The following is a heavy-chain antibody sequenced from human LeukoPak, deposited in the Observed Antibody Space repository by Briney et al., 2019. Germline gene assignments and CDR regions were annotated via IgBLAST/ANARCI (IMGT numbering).Heavy chain of an antibody. V-gene: IGHV3-49*04. J-gene: IGHJ4*02. CDR2: IRSKAYGGTA. D-gene: IGHD1-26*01. Sequence: GGSLRLSCTGSGVIFGDYAMNWDRQAPGKGREWGGVIRSKAYGGTAEYAASVKGRFTISRDDSKSIAYLQMSSLKTEDTAVYYCTSDEGEDTSYWGQGTLVTVSS. CDR1: GVIFGDYA. CDR3: TSDEGEDTSY.